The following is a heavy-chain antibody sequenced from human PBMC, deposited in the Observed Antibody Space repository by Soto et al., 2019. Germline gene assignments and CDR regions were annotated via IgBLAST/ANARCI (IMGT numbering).Heavy chain of an antibody. J-gene: IGHJ4*02. V-gene: IGHV4-59*01. CDR1: GGSLSSYY. Sequence: SDTLSLTCPVSGGSLSSYYWSWLRQPPGKGLEWIGYIYYSGSTNYNPSLKSRVTISVDTSKNQFSLKLSSVTAADTAVYYCARGGRPMDYFDYWGQGNLVTVS. CDR3: ARGGRPMDYFDY. D-gene: IGHD3-16*01. CDR2: IYYSGST.